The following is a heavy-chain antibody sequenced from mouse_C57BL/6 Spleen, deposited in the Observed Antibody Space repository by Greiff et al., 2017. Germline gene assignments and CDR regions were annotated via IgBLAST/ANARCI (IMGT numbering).Heavy chain of an antibody. CDR1: GYAFSSYW. CDR2: IYPGDGDT. V-gene: IGHV1-80*01. J-gene: IGHJ1*03. D-gene: IGHD1-1*01. Sequence: VKLQQSGAELVKPGASVTISCKASGYAFSSYWMNWVKQRPGKGLEWIGQIYPGDGDTNYNGKFKGKATLTADKSSSTAYMQLSSLTSEDSAVYFCARGYGSSYDGYFDVWGTGTTVTVSS. CDR3: ARGYGSSYDGYFDV.